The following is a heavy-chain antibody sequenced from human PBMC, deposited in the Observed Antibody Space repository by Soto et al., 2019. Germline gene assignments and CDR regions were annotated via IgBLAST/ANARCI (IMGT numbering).Heavy chain of an antibody. Sequence: EVTLLESGGGLVQPGGSLRLSCAASGFTFDDYAMTWVRQSPGKGLELVSTLSQSGHTTLYADSVKGRFTISRANSGNTLYLHMNSLRAEDTAIYYCAKDQSDHEFWSIDYASGVGSWGQGTLVTVSS. V-gene: IGHV3-23*01. CDR2: LSQSGHTT. J-gene: IGHJ4*02. CDR1: GFTFDDYA. D-gene: IGHD3-3*01. CDR3: AKDQSDHEFWSIDYASGVGS.